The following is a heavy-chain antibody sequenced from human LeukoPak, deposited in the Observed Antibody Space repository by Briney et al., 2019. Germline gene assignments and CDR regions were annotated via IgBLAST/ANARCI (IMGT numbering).Heavy chain of an antibody. CDR1: GGSISGYF. Sequence: SETLSLTRTVSGGSISGYFWSWIRQPAGKGLEWIGRIYSSGSNNYNPPLKSRVTMSLDTSKNHLSLNLSSVTAADTAVYYCAREPTSGREPTSGRPLDYWGQGTLVTVSS. J-gene: IGHJ4*02. V-gene: IGHV4-4*07. CDR2: IYSSGSN. D-gene: IGHD5-12*01. CDR3: AREPTSGREPTSGRPLDY.